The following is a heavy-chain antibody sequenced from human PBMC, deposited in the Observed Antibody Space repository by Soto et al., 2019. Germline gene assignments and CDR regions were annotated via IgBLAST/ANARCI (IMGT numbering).Heavy chain of an antibody. D-gene: IGHD3-10*01. CDR1: GYSFTSYW. Sequence: VESLKISCKGSGYSFTSYWISWVRQMPGKGLEWMGRIDPSDSYTNYSPSFQGHVTISADKSISTAYLQWSSLKASDTAMYYCARHEAGSGRHYPYYNWLDPWGQGTLVTVSS. CDR3: ARHEAGSGRHYPYYNWLDP. CDR2: IDPSDSYT. V-gene: IGHV5-10-1*01. J-gene: IGHJ5*02.